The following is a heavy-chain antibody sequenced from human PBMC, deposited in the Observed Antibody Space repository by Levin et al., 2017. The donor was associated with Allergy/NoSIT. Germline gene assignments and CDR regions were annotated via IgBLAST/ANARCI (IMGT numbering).Heavy chain of an antibody. Sequence: GGSLRLSCAASGFTFSSYGMHWVRQAPGKGLEWVAVIWYDGSNKYYADSVKGRFTISRDNSKNTLYLQMNSLRAEDTAVYYCARDQMGYYYDSSGYYGGYGMDVWGQGTTVTVSS. V-gene: IGHV3-33*01. CDR2: IWYDGSNK. J-gene: IGHJ6*02. D-gene: IGHD3-22*01. CDR1: GFTFSSYG. CDR3: ARDQMGYYYDSSGYYGGYGMDV.